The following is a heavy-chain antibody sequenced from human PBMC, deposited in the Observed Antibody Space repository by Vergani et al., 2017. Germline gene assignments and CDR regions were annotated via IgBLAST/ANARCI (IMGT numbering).Heavy chain of an antibody. CDR3: ARGGVETAMELDY. CDR1: GCTFSSYA. Sequence: QVQLVQSGAAVKKPGSSVKVSCKASGCTFSSYAISWVRQAPGQGLEWMGRIIPIFGTANYAQKFQGRVTITADDTTSTAYMELSSLRSEDTAVYYCARGGVETAMELDYWGQGTLVTVSS. D-gene: IGHD5-18*01. CDR2: IIPIFGTA. V-gene: IGHV1-69*13. J-gene: IGHJ4*02.